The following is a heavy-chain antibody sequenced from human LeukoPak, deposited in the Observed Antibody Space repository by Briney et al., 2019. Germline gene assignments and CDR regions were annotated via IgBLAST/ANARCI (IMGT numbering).Heavy chain of an antibody. CDR1: GLIFSKYW. CDR2: INQDASEK. V-gene: IGHV3-7*01. Sequence: PGGSLRLSCAASGLIFSKYWMGWVRQAPGKGLEWVASINQDASEKYYVDSVKGRFTISRDNAKNSLYLQMNSLRAEDTAVYYCARVRAIGGREGQWGNGFDIWGQGTMVTVSS. J-gene: IGHJ3*02. CDR3: ARVRAIGGREGQWGNGFDI. D-gene: IGHD1-26*01.